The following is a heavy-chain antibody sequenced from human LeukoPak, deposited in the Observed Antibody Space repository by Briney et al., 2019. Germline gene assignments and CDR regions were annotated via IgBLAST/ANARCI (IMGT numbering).Heavy chain of an antibody. Sequence: APVKVSCKASGYTFTSYGISWVRQAPGQGLEWMGWINPNSGGTNYAQKFQGRVTMTRDTSISTAYMELSRLRSDDTAVYYCAYDSSGYYGYWGQGALVTVSS. CDR3: AYDSSGYYGY. CDR2: INPNSGGT. CDR1: GYTFTSYG. V-gene: IGHV1-2*02. J-gene: IGHJ4*02. D-gene: IGHD3-22*01.